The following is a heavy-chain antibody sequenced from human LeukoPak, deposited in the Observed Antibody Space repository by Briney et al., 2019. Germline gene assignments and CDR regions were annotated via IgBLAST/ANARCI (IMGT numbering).Heavy chain of an antibody. Sequence: GGSLRLSCAASGFTFSSYGMSWVRQAPGKGLEWVSYISSSGSTIYYADSVKGRFTISRDNSKNTLYLQMNSLRAEDTAVYYCAKWGYGSGSYKYYYYYMDVWGKGTTVTISS. CDR3: AKWGYGSGSYKYYYYYMDV. CDR1: GFTFSSYG. CDR2: ISSSGSTI. V-gene: IGHV3-48*01. J-gene: IGHJ6*03. D-gene: IGHD3-10*01.